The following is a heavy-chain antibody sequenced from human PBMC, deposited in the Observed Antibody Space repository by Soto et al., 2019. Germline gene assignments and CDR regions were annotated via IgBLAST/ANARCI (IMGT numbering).Heavy chain of an antibody. CDR2: LYWDDDK. D-gene: IGHD2-21*02. CDR3: VQSRCGGDCLEIYSAHAYNGLEV. CDR1: GLSLRTTGVG. Sequence: QVTLKESGPTLVKPTQTLTLTCTVSGLSLRTTGVGVGWVRQPPGKALEWLALLYWDDDKRYSPSLRSRLTIAKVISETQVVLTMTNMDTVDTATYYCVQSRCGGDCLEIYSAHAYNGLEVWGKGTTVTVSS. J-gene: IGHJ6*04. V-gene: IGHV2-5*02.